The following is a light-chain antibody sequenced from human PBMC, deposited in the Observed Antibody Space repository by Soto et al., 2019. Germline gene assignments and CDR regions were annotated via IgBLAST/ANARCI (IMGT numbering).Light chain of an antibody. CDR1: QSIGNR. CDR2: DAS. CDR3: QHYGGLWT. V-gene: IGKV1-5*01. Sequence: DLPMTQSPSTLSPSIGDRISISCRASQSIGNRLAWYQQKPGTAPKVLIYDASTLESGAPSRFSGSGSGTNFTLSIRRPQADDFAAYYCQHYGGLWTFGLGTKVEIK. J-gene: IGKJ1*01.